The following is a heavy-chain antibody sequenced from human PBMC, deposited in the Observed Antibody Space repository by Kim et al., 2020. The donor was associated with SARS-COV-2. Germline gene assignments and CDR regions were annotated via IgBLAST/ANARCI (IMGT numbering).Heavy chain of an antibody. D-gene: IGHD5-12*01. Sequence: APVKGRFTISRDDSKNTLYLQMNSLKTEDTAVYYCTTGGWGGYSGYGLDYWGQGTLVTVSS. J-gene: IGHJ4*02. CDR3: TTGGWGGYSGYGLDY. V-gene: IGHV3-15*01.